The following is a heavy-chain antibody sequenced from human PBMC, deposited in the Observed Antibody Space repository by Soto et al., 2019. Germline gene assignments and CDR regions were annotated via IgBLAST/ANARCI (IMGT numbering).Heavy chain of an antibody. V-gene: IGHV3-74*01. CDR3: TRGPRPISTGTGAY. CDR1: GFIFKMYW. CDR2: IYNDGSYT. J-gene: IGHJ4*02. D-gene: IGHD3-10*01. Sequence: LRLSCAASGFIFKMYWMHWVRQTPGKGLVWISRIYNDGSYTDYADSVRGRFTISRDNVNDTLYLQMNNLRAEDSGLYYCTRGPRPISTGTGAYWGQGTQVTVSS.